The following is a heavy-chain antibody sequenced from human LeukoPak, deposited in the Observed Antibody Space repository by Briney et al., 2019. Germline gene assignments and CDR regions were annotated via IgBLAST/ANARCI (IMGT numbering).Heavy chain of an antibody. V-gene: IGHV4-59*01. J-gene: IGHJ6*02. CDR2: IYYSGST. D-gene: IGHD1-26*01. CDR1: GGSISSYY. Sequence: PSETLSLTCTVSGGSISSYYWSWIRQPPGRGLEWIGYIYYSGSTNYNPSLQSRVTISVDTSTNQFSLKLSSVTAADTAVYYCVRDNYSRSPYGMDVWGQGTTVTVFS. CDR3: VRDNYSRSPYGMDV.